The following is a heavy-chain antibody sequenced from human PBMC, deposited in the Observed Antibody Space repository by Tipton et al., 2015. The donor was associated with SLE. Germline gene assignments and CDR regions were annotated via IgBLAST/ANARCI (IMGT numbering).Heavy chain of an antibody. CDR3: AKGRGYSGYDLPDF. V-gene: IGHV3-53*01. J-gene: IGHJ4*02. CDR2: IYSGGST. Sequence: SLRLSCAASGFSVSNNYMSWVRQAPGKGLEWVSVIYSGGSTYYGDSVKGRFTISRDNSKNMLYLQMNSLTAEDTAVYHCAKGRGYSGYDLPDFWGQGTLVTVSS. D-gene: IGHD5-12*01. CDR1: GFSVSNNY.